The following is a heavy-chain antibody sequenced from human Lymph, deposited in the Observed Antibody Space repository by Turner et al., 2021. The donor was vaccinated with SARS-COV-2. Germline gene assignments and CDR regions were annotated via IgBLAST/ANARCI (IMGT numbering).Heavy chain of an antibody. Sequence: QVQLQQWGAGLLKPSETLSLTCAVYGGSFSGYYWSWIRQPPGKGLEWMGKINHSGSANYNPSLKSRVTISVDTSKNQFSLKLSSVTAADTAVYYCARGTYSSSWYGVRNWFDPWGQGTLVTVSS. D-gene: IGHD6-13*01. CDR2: INHSGSA. CDR1: GGSFSGYY. J-gene: IGHJ5*02. CDR3: ARGTYSSSWYGVRNWFDP. V-gene: IGHV4-34*01.